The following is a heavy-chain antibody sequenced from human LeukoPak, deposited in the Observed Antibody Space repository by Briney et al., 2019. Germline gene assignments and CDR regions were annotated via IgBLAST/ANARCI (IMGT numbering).Heavy chain of an antibody. D-gene: IGHD3-3*01. CDR3: ARGSKGYYDFWSGYYGGGYYYYMDV. CDR1: GYTFTSYD. Sequence: GASVKVSCKASGYTFTSYDINWVRQATGQGLEWMGWMNPNCGNTGYAQKFQGRVTITRNTSISTAYMELSSLRSEDTAVYYCARGSKGYYDFWSGYYGGGYYYYMDVWGKGTTVTVSS. J-gene: IGHJ6*03. CDR2: MNPNCGNT. V-gene: IGHV1-8*03.